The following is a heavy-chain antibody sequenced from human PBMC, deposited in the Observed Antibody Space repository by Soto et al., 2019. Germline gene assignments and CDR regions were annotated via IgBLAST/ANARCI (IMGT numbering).Heavy chain of an antibody. D-gene: IGHD6-25*01. Sequence: QVKVVESGGGVVQPGGSLRLSCVSSGFSFSSYGFHWVRQAPGKGLEWVALIWHDGNSQYYEDAVKGRFTLSRDNFKKTLSLEMKNLRVEDSAIYYCVRSGFAAAAVSGHWGQGTPVTVSS. CDR2: IWHDGNSQ. J-gene: IGHJ4*02. CDR1: GFSFSSYG. V-gene: IGHV3-33*01. CDR3: VRSGFAAAAVSGH.